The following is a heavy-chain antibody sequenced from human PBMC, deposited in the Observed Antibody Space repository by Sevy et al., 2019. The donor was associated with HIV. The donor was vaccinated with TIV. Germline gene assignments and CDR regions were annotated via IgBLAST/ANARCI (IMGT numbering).Heavy chain of an antibody. CDR2: ISGSGGST. D-gene: IGHD2-21*01. CDR1: GFTFSSYA. Sequence: GGSLRLSCAASGFTFSSYAMSWVRQAPGKGLEWVSAISGSGGSTYYADSAKGRFTISRDNSKNTLYLQMNSLRAEDTAVYYCATLIFRLPDYWGQGTLVTVSS. CDR3: ATLIFRLPDY. V-gene: IGHV3-23*01. J-gene: IGHJ4*02.